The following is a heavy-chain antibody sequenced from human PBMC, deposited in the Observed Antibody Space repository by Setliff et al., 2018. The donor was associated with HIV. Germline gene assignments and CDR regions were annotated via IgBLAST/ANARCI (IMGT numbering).Heavy chain of an antibody. CDR3: AGEIAPAARLPNVGGPPPPGYYHYMDV. CDR2: IYYSGRT. V-gene: IGHV4-39*07. Sequence: SETLSLTCIVSRGSISSTSHYWGWVRQPPGRRLEWIGSIYYSGRTYYNPSLKSRVTMSVDTSTNQFSLDLTSVTAAGTAVYFCAGEIAPAARLPNVGGPPPPGYYHYMDVWGKGTTVTVSS. D-gene: IGHD2-8*01. J-gene: IGHJ6*03. CDR1: RGSISSTSHY.